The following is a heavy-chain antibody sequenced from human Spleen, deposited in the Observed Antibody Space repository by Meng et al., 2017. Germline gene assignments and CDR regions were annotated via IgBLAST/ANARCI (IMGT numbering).Heavy chain of an antibody. CDR3: ARGPTTMAHDFDY. Sequence: QVQLQQCAVGLLMSSATLSLPCVVSGGSFSDYYWSWIRQPPGKGLEWIGEINHSGSTNYNPSLESRATISVDTSQNNLSLKLSSVTAADSAVYYCARGPTTMAHDFDYWGQGTLVTVSS. D-gene: IGHD4-11*01. CDR2: INHSGST. J-gene: IGHJ4*02. CDR1: GGSFSDYY. V-gene: IGHV4-34*01.